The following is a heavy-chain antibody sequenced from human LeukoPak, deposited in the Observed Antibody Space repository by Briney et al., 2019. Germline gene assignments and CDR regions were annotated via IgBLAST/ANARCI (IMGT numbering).Heavy chain of an antibody. CDR3: ARVVSQWLVLTGSLDY. CDR2: ISAYNGNT. Sequence: ASVKVSCKASGYTFTSYGISWVRQAPGQGLEWMGWISAYNGNTNYAQKLQGRVTMTTDTSTSTAYMELRSLRSDDTAVYYCARVVSQWLVLTGSLDYWGQGTLVTVSS. CDR1: GYTFTSYG. J-gene: IGHJ4*02. V-gene: IGHV1-18*01. D-gene: IGHD6-19*01.